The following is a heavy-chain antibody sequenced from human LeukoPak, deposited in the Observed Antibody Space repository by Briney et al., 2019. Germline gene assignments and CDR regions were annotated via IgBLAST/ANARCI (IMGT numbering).Heavy chain of an antibody. V-gene: IGHV5-51*01. J-gene: IGHJ4*02. CDR3: ARSQGLYGAADY. D-gene: IGHD2-2*02. Sequence: GESLKISCQGSGYSFSNYWIGWVRQMPGQGLEWMGIVYPGDSDTRYSPSFQGHVTISADKSINTAYLQWSGLQASDNAIYFCARSQGLYGAADYWGQGTLV. CDR1: GYSFSNYW. CDR2: VYPGDSDT.